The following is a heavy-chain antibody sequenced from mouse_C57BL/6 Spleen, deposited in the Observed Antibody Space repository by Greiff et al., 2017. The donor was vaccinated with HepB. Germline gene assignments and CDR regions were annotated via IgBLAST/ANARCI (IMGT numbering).Heavy chain of an antibody. J-gene: IGHJ3*01. Sequence: EVKLMESGEGLVKPGGSLKLSCAASGFTFSSYAMSWVRQTPEKRLEWVAYISSGGDYIYYADTVKGRFTISRDNARNTLYLKMSSLKSEDTAMYYCTRDNYYGSPWFAYWGQGTLVTVSA. CDR1: GFTFSSYA. D-gene: IGHD1-1*01. V-gene: IGHV5-9-1*02. CDR2: ISSGGDYI. CDR3: TRDNYYGSPWFAY.